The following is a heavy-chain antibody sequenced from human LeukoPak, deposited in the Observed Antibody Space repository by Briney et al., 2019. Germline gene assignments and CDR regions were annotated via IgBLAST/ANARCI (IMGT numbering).Heavy chain of an antibody. V-gene: IGHV4-34*01. CDR2: INHSGST. CDR1: GGSFSGYY. J-gene: IGHJ6*02. D-gene: IGHD6-13*01. CDR3: ARGYSSSWYTHYYYGMDV. Sequence: SETLSLTCAVYGGSFSGYYWSWIRQPPGKGLEWIGEINHSGSTNHNPSLKSRVTISVDTSKNQFSLKLSSVTAADTAVYYCARGYSSSWYTHYYYGMDVWGQGTTVTVSS.